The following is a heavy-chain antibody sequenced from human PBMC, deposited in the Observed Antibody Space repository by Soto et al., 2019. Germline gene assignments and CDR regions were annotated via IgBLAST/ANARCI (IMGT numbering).Heavy chain of an antibody. CDR3: ARRDTSGFLRYFDN. Sequence: SVKVSCKASGGTLSSFINYPINWVRQAPGQGLEWMGGIVPNVGTVNYAQKFQGRVTITADKSTGTAYMEVSSLRSEDTALYYCARRDTSGFLRYFDNWGQGTLATVSA. CDR1: GGTLSSFINYP. CDR2: IVPNVGTV. D-gene: IGHD3-3*01. J-gene: IGHJ4*02. V-gene: IGHV1-69*06.